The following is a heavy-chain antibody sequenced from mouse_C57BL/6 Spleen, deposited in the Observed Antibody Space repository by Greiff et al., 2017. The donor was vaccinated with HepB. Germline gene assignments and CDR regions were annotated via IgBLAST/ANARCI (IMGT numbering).Heavy chain of an antibody. CDR1: GYTFTDHT. Sequence: VKLMESDAELVKPGASVKISCKVSGYTFTDHTIHWMKQRPEQGLEWIGYIYPRDGSTKYNEKFKGKATLTADKSSSTAYMQLNSLTSEDSAVYFCARDDYDVGELAYWGQGTLVTVSA. V-gene: IGHV1-78*01. D-gene: IGHD2-4*01. CDR3: ARDDYDVGELAY. CDR2: IYPRDGST. J-gene: IGHJ3*01.